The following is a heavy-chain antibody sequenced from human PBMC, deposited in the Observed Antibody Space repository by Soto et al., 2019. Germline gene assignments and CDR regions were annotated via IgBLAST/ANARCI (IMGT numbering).Heavy chain of an antibody. CDR3: ARVRRIAAAGTYYYYGMDV. CDR1: GFTFSSYD. D-gene: IGHD6-13*01. CDR2: IGTAGDT. J-gene: IGHJ6*02. Sequence: LRLSCAASGFTFSSYDMHWVRQATGKGLEWVSAIGTAGDTYYPGSVKGRFTISRENAKNSLYLQMNSLRAGDTAVYYCARVRRIAAAGTYYYYGMDVWGQGTTVTVSS. V-gene: IGHV3-13*01.